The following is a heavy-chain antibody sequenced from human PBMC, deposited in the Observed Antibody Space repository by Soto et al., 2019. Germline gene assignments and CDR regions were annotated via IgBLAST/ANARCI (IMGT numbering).Heavy chain of an antibody. CDR2: INSDGSVS. Sequence: EVQLVESGGGLVQPGGSLRLSCAASGFTFSNYWMYWVRQAPGKGLEWVSRINSDGSVSTYADSVKGRLTISRDNVKNTLYLQTDRLRAEDTAVYYCARGDCVGGSCYTLAGSFYYYMDAWGKGTTVTV. CDR3: ARGDCVGGSCYTLAGSFYYYMDA. CDR1: GFTFSNYW. J-gene: IGHJ6*03. D-gene: IGHD2-15*01. V-gene: IGHV3-74*03.